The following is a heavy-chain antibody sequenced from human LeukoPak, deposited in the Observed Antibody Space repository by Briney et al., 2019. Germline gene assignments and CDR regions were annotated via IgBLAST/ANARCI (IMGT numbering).Heavy chain of an antibody. CDR2: VSGSGGST. CDR3: AKNSERSYITMIKDGMGV. V-gene: IGHV3-23*01. J-gene: IGHJ6*04. Sequence: GGSLRLSCAASGFMFSSYAMNWVRQAPGKGLEWVSSVSGSGGSTNYADSVKGRFTISRDKSKNTLYLEMNSLRADDTAVYYCAKNSERSYITMIKDGMGVWGKGTTVTVSS. CDR1: GFMFSSYA. D-gene: IGHD3-22*01.